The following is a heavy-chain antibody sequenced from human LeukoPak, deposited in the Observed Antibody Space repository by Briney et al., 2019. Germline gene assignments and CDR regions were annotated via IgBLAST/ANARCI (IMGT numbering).Heavy chain of an antibody. J-gene: IGHJ3*02. CDR2: IYYSGST. Sequence: PSETLSLTCTVSGGSISSYYWSWIRQPPGKGLEWIGYIYYSGSTNYNPSLKSRVTISVDTSKNQFSLKLSSVTAADTAVYYCARRGVVPTDAFDIWGQGTMVTVSS. CDR3: ARRGVVPTDAFDI. V-gene: IGHV4-59*08. D-gene: IGHD2-21*01. CDR1: GGSISSYY.